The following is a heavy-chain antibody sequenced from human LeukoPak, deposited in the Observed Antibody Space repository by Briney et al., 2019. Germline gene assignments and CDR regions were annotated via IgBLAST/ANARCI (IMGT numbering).Heavy chain of an antibody. J-gene: IGHJ4*02. Sequence: ASVKVSCKASGYTFTGYYMHWVRQAPGQGHEGMGWINPNSGGTNYAQKLQGRVTMTTDTSTSTAYMELRSLRSDDTAVYYCARGYSSSWYLDYWGQGTLVTVSS. CDR1: GYTFTGYY. D-gene: IGHD6-13*01. CDR3: ARGYSSSWYLDY. CDR2: INPNSGGT. V-gene: IGHV1-2*02.